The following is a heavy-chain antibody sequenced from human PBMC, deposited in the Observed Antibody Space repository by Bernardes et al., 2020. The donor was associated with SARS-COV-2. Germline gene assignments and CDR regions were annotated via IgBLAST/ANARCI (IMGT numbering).Heavy chain of an antibody. Sequence: GGSLRLSCAASGFTFSNYAMSWVRQAPGKGLEWVSSINSGAGSRDYADSVKGRFTISRDNSKNSLYLQMNSLRAEDTAVYFCAKDTGSHRYGLVLVSGSFDHWGQGTLVTVSS. CDR1: GFTFSNYA. CDR2: INSGAGSR. V-gene: IGHV3-23*01. J-gene: IGHJ5*02. CDR3: AKDTGSHRYGLVLVSGSFDH. D-gene: IGHD5-18*01.